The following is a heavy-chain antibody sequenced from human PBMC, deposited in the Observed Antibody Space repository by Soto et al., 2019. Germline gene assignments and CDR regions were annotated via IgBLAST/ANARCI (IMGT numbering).Heavy chain of an antibody. CDR2: ISWNSGSI. Sequence: GGSLRLSCAASGFTFDGYAMHWVRQAPGKGLEWVSGISWNSGSIGYADSVKGRFTISRDNAKNSLYLQMSSLRAEDTALYYCAKDMAYYYDSSGYYSDAFDIWGQGTMVTV. V-gene: IGHV3-9*01. J-gene: IGHJ3*02. CDR3: AKDMAYYYDSSGYYSDAFDI. CDR1: GFTFDGYA. D-gene: IGHD3-22*01.